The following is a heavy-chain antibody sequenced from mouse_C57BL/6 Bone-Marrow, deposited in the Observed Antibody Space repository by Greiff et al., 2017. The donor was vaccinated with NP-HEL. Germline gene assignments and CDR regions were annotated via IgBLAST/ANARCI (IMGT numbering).Heavy chain of an antibody. CDR1: GYTFSNYW. J-gene: IGHJ3*01. D-gene: IGHD3-2*02. V-gene: IGHV1-63*01. CDR3: ARGGRQLRQSWFAY. CDR2: IYPGGGYT. Sequence: QVQLQQSGAELVRPGTSVKMSCKASGYTFSNYWIGWAKQRPGPGLEWIGDIYPGGGYTHYNETFKGKATLPADKSSSTAYMQCSSRTSEDSAIYYCARGGRQLRQSWFAYWGQGTLVTVSA.